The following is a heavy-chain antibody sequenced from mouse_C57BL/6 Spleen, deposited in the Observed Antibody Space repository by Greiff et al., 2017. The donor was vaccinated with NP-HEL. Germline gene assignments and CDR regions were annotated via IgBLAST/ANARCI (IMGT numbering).Heavy chain of an antibody. J-gene: IGHJ3*01. Sequence: QVQLKQSGPELVKPGASVKISCKASGYAFSSSWLNWVKQRPGKGLEWIGRIYPGDGDTNYNGKFKGRATLTADKSSSTAYMQLSSLTSEDSAVYFCATPRYDYDEGFAYWGQGTLVTVSA. CDR3: ATPRYDYDEGFAY. V-gene: IGHV1-82*01. D-gene: IGHD2-4*01. CDR1: GYAFSSSW. CDR2: IYPGDGDT.